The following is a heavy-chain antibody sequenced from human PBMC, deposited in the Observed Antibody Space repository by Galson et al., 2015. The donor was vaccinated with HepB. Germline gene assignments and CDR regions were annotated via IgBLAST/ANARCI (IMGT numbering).Heavy chain of an antibody. CDR1: GYTFTSYA. CDR2: INTNTGNP. J-gene: IGHJ4*02. CDR3: ARVAFDYVWGSYRYEPGGDY. V-gene: IGHV7-4-1*02. D-gene: IGHD3-16*02. Sequence: SVKVSCKASGYTFTSYAMNWVRQAPGQGLEWMGWINTNTGNPTYAQGFTGRFVFSLDTSVSTAYLQISSLKAEDTAVYYCARVAFDYVWGSYRYEPGGDYWGQGTLVTVSS.